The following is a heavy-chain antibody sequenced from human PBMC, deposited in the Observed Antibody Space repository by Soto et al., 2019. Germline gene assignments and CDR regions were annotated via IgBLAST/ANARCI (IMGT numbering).Heavy chain of an antibody. Sequence: EVQLVESGGGLVQPGGSLRLSCAASGFTFSSYSMNWVRQAPGKGLEWVSYISSSSSTIYYADSVKGRFTISRDNAKNSLYLQMNSLRDDDTAVYYCARDKTPVLRFLEWLSPFDPWGQGTLVTVSS. D-gene: IGHD3-3*01. V-gene: IGHV3-48*02. CDR2: ISSSSSTI. CDR1: GFTFSSYS. CDR3: ARDKTPVLRFLEWLSPFDP. J-gene: IGHJ5*02.